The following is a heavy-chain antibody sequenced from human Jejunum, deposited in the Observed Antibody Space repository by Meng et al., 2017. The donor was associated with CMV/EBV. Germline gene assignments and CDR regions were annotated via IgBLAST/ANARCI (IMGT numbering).Heavy chain of an antibody. Sequence: SWAASGFSFRNYGLSWVRQAPGKGLEWVSGIGASGGTSYHADSVKGRFTISRDNFKNILYLQMNSLRAEDTAVYYCAKLYYDDSGDPWGQGTLVTVSS. CDR1: GFSFRNYG. D-gene: IGHD3-22*01. CDR2: IGASGGTS. CDR3: AKLYYDDSGDP. V-gene: IGHV3-23*01. J-gene: IGHJ5*02.